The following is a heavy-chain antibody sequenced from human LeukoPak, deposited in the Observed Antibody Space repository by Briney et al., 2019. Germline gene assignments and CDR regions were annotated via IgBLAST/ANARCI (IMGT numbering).Heavy chain of an antibody. CDR3: ARANPPYCSSTTCLFDY. CDR2: ISYDGSNK. Sequence: GGSLRLSCAASGFTFSSYGMHWVRQAPGKGLEWVAVISYDGSNKYYADSVKGRFTISRDNPKNTLYLQMNSLRAEDTAVYYCARANPPYCSSTTCLFDYWGQGTLVTVSS. V-gene: IGHV3-30*03. CDR1: GFTFSSYG. J-gene: IGHJ4*02. D-gene: IGHD2-2*01.